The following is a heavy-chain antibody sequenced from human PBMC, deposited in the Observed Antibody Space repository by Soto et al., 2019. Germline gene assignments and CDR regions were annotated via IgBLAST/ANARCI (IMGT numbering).Heavy chain of an antibody. CDR3: AIDGARDRGDKGFDY. CDR1: GFTFSSYT. J-gene: IGHJ4*02. CDR2: ITSTSTYI. D-gene: IGHD2-21*02. Sequence: EVQLVESGGGLVKPGGSLRLSCAASGFTFSSYTMHWVRQAPGKGLEWVASITSTSTYIYYTDSLKGRFTISRDNAKYSLYLQMNSLGPGETAVYYCAIDGARDRGDKGFDYWGQGTVVTVSS. V-gene: IGHV3-21*01.